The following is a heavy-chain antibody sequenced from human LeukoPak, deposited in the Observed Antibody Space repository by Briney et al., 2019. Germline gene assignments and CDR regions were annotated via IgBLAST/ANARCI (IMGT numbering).Heavy chain of an antibody. D-gene: IGHD3-22*01. J-gene: IGHJ3*02. CDR1: GYTFTSYD. CDR3: ARGSAGDFYDSSGHVMEAFDI. V-gene: IGHV1-8*01. Sequence: ASVKVSCKASGYTFTSYDINWVRQATGQGLEWMGWMDPNSGNTGYAQKFQGRVTMTRNTSISTAYMELSSLRSEDTAVYYCARGSAGDFYDSSGHVMEAFDIWGQGTMVTVSS. CDR2: MDPNSGNT.